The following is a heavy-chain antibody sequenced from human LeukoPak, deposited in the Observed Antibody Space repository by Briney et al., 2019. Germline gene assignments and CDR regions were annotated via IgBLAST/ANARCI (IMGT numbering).Heavy chain of an antibody. CDR2: IKQDGSEK. D-gene: IGHD6-13*01. J-gene: IGHJ5*02. V-gene: IGHV3-7*01. Sequence: GGSLRLSCAASGFTFSSYWMSWVRQAPGKGLEWVANIKQDGSEKYYVDSVKGRFTISRDNSKNTLYLQMNSLRAEDTAVYYCASDNSSSWYNWFDPWGQGTLVTVSS. CDR3: ASDNSSSWYNWFDP. CDR1: GFTFSSYW.